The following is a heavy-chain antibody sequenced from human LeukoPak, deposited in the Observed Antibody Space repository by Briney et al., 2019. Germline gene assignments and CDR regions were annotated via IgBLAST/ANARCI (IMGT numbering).Heavy chain of an antibody. CDR1: GGSISRYY. CDR3: ARSDYYDSSGYPIPDY. Sequence: SETLSLTCTVSGGSISRYYWSWIRQPPGKGLEWIGYIFNSGSTNYNPSLKSRVTISADTSKNQFSLKVTSVTAADTAVYYCARSDYYDSSGYPIPDYWGQGTLVTVSS. D-gene: IGHD3-22*01. J-gene: IGHJ4*02. V-gene: IGHV4-59*01. CDR2: IFNSGST.